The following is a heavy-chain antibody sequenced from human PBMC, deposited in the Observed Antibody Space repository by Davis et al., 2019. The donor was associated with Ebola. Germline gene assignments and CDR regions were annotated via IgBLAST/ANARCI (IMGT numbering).Heavy chain of an antibody. CDR1: GFTFDDYA. Sequence: GGSLRLSCAASGFTFDDYAMHWVRQAPGKGLEWVSGISWNSGSIGYADSVKGRFTISRDNAKNSLYLQMNSLRAEDTALYYCAGSGSYHFDYWGQGTPVTVSS. CDR2: ISWNSGSI. J-gene: IGHJ4*02. V-gene: IGHV3-9*01. CDR3: AGSGSYHFDY. D-gene: IGHD3-10*01.